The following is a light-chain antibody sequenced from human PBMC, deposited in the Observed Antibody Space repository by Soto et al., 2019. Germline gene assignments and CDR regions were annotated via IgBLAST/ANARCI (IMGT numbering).Light chain of an antibody. CDR2: GAS. V-gene: IGKV3-15*01. CDR3: QQCNNWWT. Sequence: EIVMTQSPATLSVSPGERATPSCRASQSVSSNLAWHQQKPGQAPRLLIYGASTRATGIPARFSGSGSGTEFTLTISSLQSEDFAVYYCQQCNNWWTFGQGTRLEIK. J-gene: IGKJ5*01. CDR1: QSVSSN.